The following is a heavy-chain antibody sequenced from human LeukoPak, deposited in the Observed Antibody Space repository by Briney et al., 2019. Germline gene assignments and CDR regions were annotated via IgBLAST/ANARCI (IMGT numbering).Heavy chain of an antibody. CDR2: IRSKAYGGTI. Sequence: GGSLRLSCTASGFTFGDYAMSWFRQAPGKGLEWVGFIRSKAYGGTIEYAASVKGRFTISRDDSKSIAYLQMNSLKTEDTAVYYCTRATDYDSSGYPGYYFDYWGQGTLVTVSS. J-gene: IGHJ4*02. D-gene: IGHD3-22*01. CDR3: TRATDYDSSGYPGYYFDY. V-gene: IGHV3-49*03. CDR1: GFTFGDYA.